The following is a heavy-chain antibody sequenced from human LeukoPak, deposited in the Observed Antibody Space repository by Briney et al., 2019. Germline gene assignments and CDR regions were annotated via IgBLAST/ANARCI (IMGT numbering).Heavy chain of an antibody. CDR3: TKFGTAGPHFDY. V-gene: IGHV3-23*01. CDR2: ISGSGGST. CDR1: GFTFSSYA. Sequence: PGGSLRLSCAASGFTFSSYAMSWVRQAPGKGLEWVSAISGSGGSTYYADSVKGRFTISRDNSKNTLYLQTNSLTAEYTAVYYCTKFGTAGPHFDYWGQGTLVTVSS. D-gene: IGHD6-13*01. J-gene: IGHJ4*02.